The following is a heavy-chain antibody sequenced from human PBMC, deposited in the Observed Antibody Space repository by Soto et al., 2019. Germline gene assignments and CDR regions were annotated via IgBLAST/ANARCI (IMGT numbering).Heavy chain of an antibody. Sequence: SQKISCQLSGYRFTNYWIGLVRHIPGKGLEWMGIFYPDDSDSRYNPSFQGQVTFSADESITTAYLQWSRLKASDSAIYYCEGFGGPGLSDTWLAIWGKGTLVTASP. CDR2: FYPDDSDS. CDR3: EGFGGPGLSDTWLAI. D-gene: IGHD3-3*01. CDR1: GYRFTNYW. V-gene: IGHV5-51*01. J-gene: IGHJ4*02.